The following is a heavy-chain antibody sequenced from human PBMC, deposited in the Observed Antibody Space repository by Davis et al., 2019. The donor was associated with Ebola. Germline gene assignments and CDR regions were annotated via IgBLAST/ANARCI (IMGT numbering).Heavy chain of an antibody. J-gene: IGHJ4*02. D-gene: IGHD1-1*01. CDR3: ARAQFPTTSDH. CDR2: IIPFFGSP. V-gene: IGHV1-69*05. Sequence: SVKVSCKASGGTFSSYAISWVRQAPGQGLEWMGGIIPFFGSPNYAQRFQGRVTMTTDTSTSTAYMEVGILRSDDTAVYYCARAQFPTTSDHWGQGTLVTVSS. CDR1: GGTFSSYA.